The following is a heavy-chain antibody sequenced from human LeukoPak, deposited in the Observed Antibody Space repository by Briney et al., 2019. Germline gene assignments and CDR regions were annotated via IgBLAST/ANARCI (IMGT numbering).Heavy chain of an antibody. CDR3: ARDFDGNSDY. Sequence: PSETLSLTCTVSGGSISSYYWSWIRQPPGKGLEWIGYIYYSGSTNYNPSLKSRVTISVDRSKNQFSLKLSSVTAADTAVYYCARDFDGNSDYWGQGTLVTVSS. CDR2: IYYSGST. J-gene: IGHJ4*02. CDR1: GGSISSYY. V-gene: IGHV4-59*12. D-gene: IGHD4-23*01.